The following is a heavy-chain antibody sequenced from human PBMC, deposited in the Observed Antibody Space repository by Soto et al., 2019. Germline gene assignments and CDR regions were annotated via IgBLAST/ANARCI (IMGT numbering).Heavy chain of an antibody. CDR3: TKYTYTSRYSYFGMDV. Sequence: GGSLRLSCTGSGFTFSDYAISWSRQAPGKGLEWVGVIRSKAYGETADYAASVKGRFTTLRDDSKSIAYLQMNSLQSEDTGVYYCTKYTYTSRYSYFGMDVWGHGTTVTVSS. CDR2: IRSKAYGETA. V-gene: IGHV3-49*03. CDR1: GFTFSDYA. D-gene: IGHD2-2*01. J-gene: IGHJ6*02.